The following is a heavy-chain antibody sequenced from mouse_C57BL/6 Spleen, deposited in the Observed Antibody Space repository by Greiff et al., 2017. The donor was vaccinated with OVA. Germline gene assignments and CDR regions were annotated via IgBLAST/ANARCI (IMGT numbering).Heavy chain of an antibody. CDR1: GYTFTDYY. D-gene: IGHD2-2*01. V-gene: IGHV1-76*01. CDR2: IYPGSGNT. Sequence: VQLQQSGAELVRPGASVKLSCKASGYTFTDYYINWVKQRPGQGLEWIARIYPGSGNTYYNEKFKGKATLTAEKSSSTAYMQLSSLTSEDSAVYFCARRSYGYDGYAMEYWGQGTSVTVSS. CDR3: ARRSYGYDGYAMEY. J-gene: IGHJ4*01.